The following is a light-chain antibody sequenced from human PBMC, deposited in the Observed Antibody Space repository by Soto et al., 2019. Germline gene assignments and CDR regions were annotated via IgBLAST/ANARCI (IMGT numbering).Light chain of an antibody. V-gene: IGKV3-11*01. J-gene: IGKJ1*01. CDR1: QSISSY. CDR3: QQRPSWT. CDR2: DAS. Sequence: EIVLTQSPATLSLSPGERATLSCRASQSISSYLAWYQQKPGQAPRLLIYDASNRATGIPARFSGSGAGTDFTLTISSLEPEDFAVYYFQQRPSWTFGQGTKVEI.